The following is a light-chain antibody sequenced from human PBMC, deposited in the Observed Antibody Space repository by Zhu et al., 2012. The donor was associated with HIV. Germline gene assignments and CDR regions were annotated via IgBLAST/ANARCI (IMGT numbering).Light chain of an antibody. CDR3: QHLTLYPT. CDR2: AAS. J-gene: IGKJ4*01. Sequence: DIQLTQSPSFLSASVGDRVTITCRASQGISNHVAWYHQKPGKAPKLLIYAASILQSGVPSRFNGSGSGTEFTLTISSLQPEDFATYYCQHLTLYPTFGGGSKVEIK. V-gene: IGKV1-9*01. CDR1: QGISNH.